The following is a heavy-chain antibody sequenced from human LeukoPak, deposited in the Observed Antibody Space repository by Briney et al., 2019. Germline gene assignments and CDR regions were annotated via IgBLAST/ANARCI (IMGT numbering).Heavy chain of an antibody. J-gene: IGHJ4*02. CDR1: GFTFSSYG. CDR2: ISYDGSNK. V-gene: IGHV3-30*03. Sequence: GGSLRLSCAASGFTFSSYGMHWVRQAPGKGLEWVAVISYDGSNKYYADSVKGRFTISRDNSKNTLYLQMNSLRAEDTAVYYCARGVAAIGTSPDCWGQGTLVTVSS. CDR3: ARGVAAIGTSPDC. D-gene: IGHD6-13*01.